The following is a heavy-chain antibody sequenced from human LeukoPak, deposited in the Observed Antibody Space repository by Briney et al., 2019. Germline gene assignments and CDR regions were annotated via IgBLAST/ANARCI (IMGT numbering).Heavy chain of an antibody. CDR1: GFTLSTYI. J-gene: IGHJ4*02. D-gene: IGHD4-17*01. Sequence: GGSLRLSCAASGFTLSTYIMNWVRQAPGKGLEWVSYINSGSSTIYYADSVKGRFTISRDNSKNTLYLQMNSLRAEDTAVYYCAGALRPFDYWGQGTLVTVSS. V-gene: IGHV3-48*01. CDR2: INSGSSTI. CDR3: AGALRPFDY.